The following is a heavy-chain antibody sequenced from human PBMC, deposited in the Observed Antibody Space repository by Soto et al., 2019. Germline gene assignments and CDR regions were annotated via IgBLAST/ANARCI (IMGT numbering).Heavy chain of an antibody. J-gene: IGHJ6*02. CDR3: ARDPFTYDILAGYPSGGMDV. D-gene: IGHD3-9*01. Sequence: SETLSLTCTVSGGSISSGGYYWSWIRQHPGKGLEWIGYIYYSGSTYYNPSLKSRVTISVDTSKNQFSLKLSSVTAADTAVYYCARDPFTYDILAGYPSGGMDVWGQGTTVTVSS. CDR1: GGSISSGGYY. V-gene: IGHV4-31*03. CDR2: IYYSGST.